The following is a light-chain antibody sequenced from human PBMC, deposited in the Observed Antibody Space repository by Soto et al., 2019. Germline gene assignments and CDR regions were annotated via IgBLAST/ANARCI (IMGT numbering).Light chain of an antibody. CDR3: SAWDNSLNGYV. Sequence: QSVLTQPPSVSGAPGQTVTISCAGTSSNIGSNYDVHWYQHLPGTAPKLLIFGYTNRPSGVPDRFSGSKSGTSASLAITGLQSEDEAAYYCSAWDNSLNGYVFGPGTKLTVL. J-gene: IGLJ1*01. V-gene: IGLV1-40*01. CDR2: GYT. CDR1: SSNIGSNYD.